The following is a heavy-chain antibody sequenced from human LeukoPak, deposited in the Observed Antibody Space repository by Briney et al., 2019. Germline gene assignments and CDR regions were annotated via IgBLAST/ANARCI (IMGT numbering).Heavy chain of an antibody. J-gene: IGHJ6*03. CDR1: GGSFSGYY. CDR3: ARLTPSYYDFWSGYYSPRSRVSYMDV. D-gene: IGHD3-3*01. CDR2: INHSGST. V-gene: IGHV4-34*01. Sequence: SETLSLTCAVYGGSFSGYYWSCIRQPPGRGLEWIGEINHSGSTNYNPSLKSRVTISVDTSKNQFSLKLSSVTAADTAVYYCARLTPSYYDFWSGYYSPRSRVSYMDVWGKGTTVTVSS.